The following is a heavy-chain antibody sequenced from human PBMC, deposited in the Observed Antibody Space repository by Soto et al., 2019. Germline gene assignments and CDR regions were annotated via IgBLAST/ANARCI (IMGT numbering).Heavy chain of an antibody. CDR2: ISGSGGST. V-gene: IGHV3-23*01. CDR1: GFTFSSYA. Sequence: GGSLRLSCAASGFTFSSYAMSWVRQAPGKGLEWVSVISGSGGSTYYADSVKGRFTISRDNSKNTLYLQMNSLRAEDTAVYYCARDRNSNYDLGYWGQGTLVTVSS. D-gene: IGHD4-4*01. CDR3: ARDRNSNYDLGY. J-gene: IGHJ4*02.